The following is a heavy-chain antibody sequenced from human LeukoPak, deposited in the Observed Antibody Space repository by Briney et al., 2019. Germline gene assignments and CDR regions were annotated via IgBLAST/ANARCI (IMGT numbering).Heavy chain of an antibody. D-gene: IGHD3-3*01. CDR3: ARAQEGYYDFWSGYLRNWFDP. CDR1: GGSISSHY. J-gene: IGHJ5*02. Sequence: PSETLSLTCTVSGGSISSHYWSWIRQPPGKGLEWIGYIYYSGSTSYNPSLKGRVTISVDTSKNQFSLKLSSVTAADTAVYYCARAQEGYYDFWSGYLRNWFDPWGQGTLVTVSS. V-gene: IGHV4-59*11. CDR2: IYYSGST.